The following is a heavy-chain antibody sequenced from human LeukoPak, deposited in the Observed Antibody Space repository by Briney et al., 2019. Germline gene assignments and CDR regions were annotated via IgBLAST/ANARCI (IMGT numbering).Heavy chain of an antibody. CDR1: GGSISSYY. J-gene: IGHJ4*02. V-gene: IGHV4-59*12. CDR3: ARGSPYGDYRKFDY. D-gene: IGHD4-17*01. Sequence: SETLSLTCTVSGGSISSYYWSWIRQPPGKGLERIGYIYDTGSTYYNPSLKSRVTISVDTSKNQFSLKLRSVTAADTAVYYCARGSPYGDYRKFDYWGQGTLVTVSS. CDR2: IYDTGST.